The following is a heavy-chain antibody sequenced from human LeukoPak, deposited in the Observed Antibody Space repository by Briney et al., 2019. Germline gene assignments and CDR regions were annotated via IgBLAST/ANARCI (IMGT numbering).Heavy chain of an antibody. V-gene: IGHV5-51*01. D-gene: IGHD7-27*01. CDR3: ARSGTGRWFRQPGEGCYFAY. CDR2: IYSGEWDT. CDR1: GYLFTRFC. J-gene: IGHJ4*02. Sequence: GVTLEIFREGSGYLFTRFCIGWVRRLPAKALVWRGGIYSGEWDTRYSPSFQGRVTISADMSMSTPYLQWSTLIAPDTAMYLCARSGTGRWFRQPGEGCYFAYWGQGALFTVSS.